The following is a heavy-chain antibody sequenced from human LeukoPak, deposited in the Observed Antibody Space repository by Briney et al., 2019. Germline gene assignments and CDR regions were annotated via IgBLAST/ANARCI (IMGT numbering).Heavy chain of an antibody. CDR3: ARQVGYCSGGSCYSEFSGLEP. D-gene: IGHD2-15*01. CDR1: GYSFTSYW. Sequence: GESLKIPCNGSGYSFTSYWIGWVRQMPGKGLEWMGIIYPGDSDTRYRPPFQGQVTISADKSISTAYLQWSSLKASDTAMYYCARQVGYCSGGSCYSEFSGLEPWGKGTLVTVST. V-gene: IGHV5-51*01. J-gene: IGHJ5*02. CDR2: IYPGDSDT.